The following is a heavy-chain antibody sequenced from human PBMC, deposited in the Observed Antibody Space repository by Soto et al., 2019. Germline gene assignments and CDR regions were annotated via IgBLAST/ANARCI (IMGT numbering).Heavy chain of an antibody. D-gene: IGHD4-4*01. CDR3: ARSTVTTALFDY. Sequence: QVQLQESGPGLVKPSQTLSLTCTVSGGSIRSGDYYWSWIRQPPGKGLEWIGYIYYSGSTYYNPSLKSRVNTSVDTSKTQFSLKLSSVTAADTAVYYCARSTVTTALFDYWGQGTLVTVSS. J-gene: IGHJ4*02. V-gene: IGHV4-30-4*01. CDR2: IYYSGST. CDR1: GGSIRSGDYY.